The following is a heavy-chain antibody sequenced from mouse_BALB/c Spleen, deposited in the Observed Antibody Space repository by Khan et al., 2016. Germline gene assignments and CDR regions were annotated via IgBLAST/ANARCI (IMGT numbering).Heavy chain of an antibody. CDR2: IWPGGST. CDR3: ARDDQDYDAWFAS. D-gene: IGHD2-4*01. CDR1: GFSLTNSG. V-gene: IGHV2-9*02. J-gene: IGHJ3*01. Sequence: QVQLKESGPGLVAPSQSLSITCTVSGFSLTNSGVHWFRQPPGKGLEWLGVIWPGGSTDYNSALLSRLSITKDNSQNQVFLKMISLQTDDTAMYDCARDDQDYDAWFASWGQGTLVIVSA.